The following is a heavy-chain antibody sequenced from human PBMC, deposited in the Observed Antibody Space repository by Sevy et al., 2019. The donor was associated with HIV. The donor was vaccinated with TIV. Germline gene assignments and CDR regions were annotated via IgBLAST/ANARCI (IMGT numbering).Heavy chain of an antibody. CDR3: ARDLPPSATTVAHFDY. J-gene: IGHJ4*02. D-gene: IGHD4-17*01. V-gene: IGHV3-48*03. Sequence: GGSLRLSCAASGFIFSSYEMSWVRQAPGKGLEWVSHISQSGGNTYYSGSVNGRFTISRDNAKNSLYLQMNSLRAEDTATYYCARDLPPSATTVAHFDYWGQGTLVTVSS. CDR1: GFIFSSYE. CDR2: ISQSGGNT.